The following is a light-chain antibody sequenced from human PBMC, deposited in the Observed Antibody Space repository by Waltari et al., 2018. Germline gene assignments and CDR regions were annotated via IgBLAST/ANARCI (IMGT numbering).Light chain of an antibody. CDR3: CSYAGSRTWV. J-gene: IGLJ3*02. Sequence: QSALTQPASVSGSPGQSISISCIGTSSDIGTFNLVSWYLQYPGTAPQLLIYDVSPRPSGVSNRFSGSKSGNTASLTISGLQAEDEAIYYCCSYAGSRTWVFGGGAELTVL. CDR1: SSDIGTFNL. CDR2: DVS. V-gene: IGLV2-23*02.